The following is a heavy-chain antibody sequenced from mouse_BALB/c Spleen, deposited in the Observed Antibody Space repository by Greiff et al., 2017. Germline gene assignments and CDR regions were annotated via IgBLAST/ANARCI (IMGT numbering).Heavy chain of an antibody. D-gene: IGHD1-1*01. CDR3: ARHNITTVVADY. Sequence: EVKLVESGGGLVQPGGSLKLSCAASGFTFSSYTMSWVRQTPEKRLEWVAYISNGGGSTYYPDTVKGRFTISRDNAKNTLYLQMSSLKSEDTAMYYCARHNITTVVADYWGQGTTLTVSS. J-gene: IGHJ2*01. CDR1: GFTFSSYT. CDR2: ISNGGGST. V-gene: IGHV5-12-2*01.